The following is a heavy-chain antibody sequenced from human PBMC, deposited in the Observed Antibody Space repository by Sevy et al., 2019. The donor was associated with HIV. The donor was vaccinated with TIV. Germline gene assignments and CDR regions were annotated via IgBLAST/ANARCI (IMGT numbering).Heavy chain of an antibody. CDR1: GYTFTSYG. CDR3: ARVPPSYECWSGYYGDY. D-gene: IGHD3-3*01. J-gene: IGHJ4*02. CDR2: ISAYNGNT. V-gene: IGHV1-18*01. Sequence: ASVKVSCKASGYTFTSYGISWVRQAPGQGLEWMGWISAYNGNTNYAQKLQGRVTMTTDTSTSTAYMELWSLSSADTAVYYCARVPPSYECWSGYYGDYWGQGTLVTVSS.